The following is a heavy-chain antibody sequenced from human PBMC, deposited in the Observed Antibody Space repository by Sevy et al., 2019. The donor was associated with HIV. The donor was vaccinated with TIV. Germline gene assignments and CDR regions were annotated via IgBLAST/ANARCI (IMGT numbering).Heavy chain of an antibody. CDR3: ARDTPTSGWYGWYYYGMDV. CDR2: ISSSSSTI. J-gene: IGHJ6*02. V-gene: IGHV3-48*02. D-gene: IGHD6-19*01. CDR1: GFTFSSYS. Sequence: GGSLRLSCAASGFTFSSYSMNWVRQAPGKGLEWVSYISSSSSTIYYADSVKGRFTISRDNAKNSLYLQMNSLRDEDTAVYYCARDTPTSGWYGWYYYGMDVWGQGTTVTGSS.